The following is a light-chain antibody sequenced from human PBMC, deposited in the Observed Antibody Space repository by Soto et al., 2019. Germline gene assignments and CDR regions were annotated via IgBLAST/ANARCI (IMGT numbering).Light chain of an antibody. CDR1: QSVRSNY. CDR3: QQYGSSRT. CDR2: GAS. Sequence: EIVLTQSPGTLSLSPGERATLSCRASQSVRSNYLAWYQQKPGQAPRLLIYGASSRATGIPDRFSGSGSGTDITLTISRLEPEDFAVYYCQQYGSSRTFGQGTKVEIK. J-gene: IGKJ1*01. V-gene: IGKV3-20*01.